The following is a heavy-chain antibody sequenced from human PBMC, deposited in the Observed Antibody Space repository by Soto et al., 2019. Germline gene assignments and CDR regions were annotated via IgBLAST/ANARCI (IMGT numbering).Heavy chain of an antibody. V-gene: IGHV5-51*01. D-gene: IGHD2-2*01. CDR1: GYSFTNYW. CDR3: ATLSGSSTTYGDYYYYDMDV. J-gene: IGHJ6*02. Sequence: GESLKISCKGSGYSFTNYWICWVRQMPGKGVEGMGISYPGDSDTRYSPSFQGQVTISADRSISTAYLRWSSLKASDTAIFYCATLSGSSTTYGDYYYYDMDVWGQGTTVTVSS. CDR2: SYPGDSDT.